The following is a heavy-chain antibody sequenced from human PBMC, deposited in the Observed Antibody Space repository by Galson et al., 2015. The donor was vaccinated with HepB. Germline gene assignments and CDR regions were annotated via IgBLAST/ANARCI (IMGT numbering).Heavy chain of an antibody. D-gene: IGHD6-19*01. Sequence: SLRLSCAASGFTFSRYGMHWFRQAPGKGLEWVAAKWFDGSATFYRDSVHGRFSISRDDSTNILYLQMNSLRAEDTAVYSCARDAPFDSSGWTNWFDPWGQGTLVTVSS. V-gene: IGHV3-33*01. CDR1: GFTFSRYG. CDR2: KWFDGSAT. J-gene: IGHJ5*02. CDR3: ARDAPFDSSGWTNWFDP.